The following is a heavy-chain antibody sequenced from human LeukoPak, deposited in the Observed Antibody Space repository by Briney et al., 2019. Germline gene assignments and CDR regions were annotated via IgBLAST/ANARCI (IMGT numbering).Heavy chain of an antibody. J-gene: IGHJ5*02. D-gene: IGHD1-26*01. CDR2: ISAYNGNT. CDR1: GYTFTSYG. CDR3: ARDRIARLGGSYRYNCFDP. Sequence: GASVKVSCKASGYTFTSYGISWVRQAPGQGLEWMGWISAYNGNTNYAQKLQGRVTMTTDTSTSTAYMELRSLTSDDTALYYCARDRIARLGGSYRYNCFDPWGQGTLVTVSS. V-gene: IGHV1-18*01.